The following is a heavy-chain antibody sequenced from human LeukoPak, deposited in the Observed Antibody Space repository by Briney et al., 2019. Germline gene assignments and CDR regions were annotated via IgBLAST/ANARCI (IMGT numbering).Heavy chain of an antibody. J-gene: IGHJ4*02. CDR1: GFTFSIYA. D-gene: IGHD2-2*01. CDR2: MSATDYKT. Sequence: GGSLRLSCAASGFTFSIYAMSWVRQAPGKGLEWVSAMSATDYKTYYAETVKGRFTISRDNVKNTLYLQMNRLRAEDTAIYYCAKDLSYAFDYWGQGTLVTVSS. CDR3: AKDLSYAFDY. V-gene: IGHV3-23*01.